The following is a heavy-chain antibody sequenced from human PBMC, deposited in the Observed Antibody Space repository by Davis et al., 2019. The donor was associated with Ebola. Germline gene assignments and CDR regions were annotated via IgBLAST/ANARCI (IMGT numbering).Heavy chain of an antibody. V-gene: IGHV4-39*01. CDR2: FFSMANT. Sequence: SETLSLTCTVSAPSIRSNRYYCGCIRQPPGKALSWIGSFFSMANTYYNPSLKSRVTISVDTSKNQFSLKLSSVTAADTAVYYCARQKYSSVWAPFDYWGQGTLVTVSS. CDR1: APSIRSNRYY. D-gene: IGHD6-19*01. CDR3: ARQKYSSVWAPFDY. J-gene: IGHJ4*02.